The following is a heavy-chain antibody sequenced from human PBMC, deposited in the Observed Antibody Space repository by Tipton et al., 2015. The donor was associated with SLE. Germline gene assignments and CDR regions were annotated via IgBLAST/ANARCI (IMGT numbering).Heavy chain of an antibody. D-gene: IGHD3-10*01. V-gene: IGHV4-59*01. CDR2: INYSGRT. J-gene: IGHJ4*02. CDR1: GGSFSGYY. Sequence: TLSLTCAIYGGSFSGYYWSWIRQPPGKGLEWIGYINYSGRTSYNPSLKSRVTISVDTSKNQFSLKLTSVTAADTAVYYCARHLYGSGIYYFDYWGQGTLVTVSS. CDR3: ARHLYGSGIYYFDY.